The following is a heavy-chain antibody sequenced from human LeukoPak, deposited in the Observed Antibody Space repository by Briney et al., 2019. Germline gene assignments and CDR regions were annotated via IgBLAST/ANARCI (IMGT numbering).Heavy chain of an antibody. CDR2: VNRDGSET. CDR3: ARNNGMDV. J-gene: IGHJ6*02. CDR1: GFNVNNAW. Sequence: GGSLRLSCAASGFNVNNAWMTWVRQVPGRGPEWVANVNRDGSETYYLDSVKGRFTISKDNAKNSLYLQMNSLRAEDTALYHCARNNGMDVWGQGTTVIVSS. V-gene: IGHV3-7*03.